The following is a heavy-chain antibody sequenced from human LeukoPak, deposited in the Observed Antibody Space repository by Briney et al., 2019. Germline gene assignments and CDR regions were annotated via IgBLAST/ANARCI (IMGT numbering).Heavy chain of an antibody. V-gene: IGHV4-59*12. CDR3: ARLIRSSWYAYYYYYMDV. D-gene: IGHD6-13*01. CDR2: IYYSGST. CDR1: GGSLSSYY. Sequence: SETLSLTCTVSGGSLSSYYWSWIRQPPGKGLEWIGYIYYSGSTNYNPSLKSRVTISVDTSKNQFSLKLSSVTAADTAVYYCARLIRSSWYAYYYYYMDVWGKGTTVTVSS. J-gene: IGHJ6*03.